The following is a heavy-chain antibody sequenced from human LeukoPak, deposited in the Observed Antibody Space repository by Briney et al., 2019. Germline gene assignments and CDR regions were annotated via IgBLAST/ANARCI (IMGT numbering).Heavy chain of an antibody. CDR1: GGSIGSYY. J-gene: IGHJ5*02. D-gene: IGHD6-19*01. Sequence: SETLSLSCAASGGSIGSYYWNWIRQAPGKGLEWMAYIHYNGSTNYNSSLKSRVTISVDKSTNQYSLKLSSVTAADTAVYYCARDGVAGGFDTWGPGNLLTVSS. V-gene: IGHV4-59*01. CDR2: IHYNGST. CDR3: ARDGVAGGFDT.